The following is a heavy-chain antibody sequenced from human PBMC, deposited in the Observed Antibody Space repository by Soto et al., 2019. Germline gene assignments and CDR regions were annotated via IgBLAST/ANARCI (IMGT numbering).Heavy chain of an antibody. CDR3: AREGTIRGYDY. D-gene: IGHD3-10*01. Sequence: QVQLVQSGAEVKKPGASVRVSCKASGYTFTSYDINWVRQATGQGLEWMGWMNPNSGNTGYAQKLQRXXTXTXXTSISTAYMELRSLRCENTAVYYCAREGTIRGYDYWGQGTLVTVSS. CDR1: GYTFTSYD. V-gene: IGHV1-8*01. CDR2: MNPNSGNT. J-gene: IGHJ4*02.